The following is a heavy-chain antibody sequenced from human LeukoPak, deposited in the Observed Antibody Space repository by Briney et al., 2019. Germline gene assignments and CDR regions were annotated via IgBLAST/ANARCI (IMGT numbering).Heavy chain of an antibody. J-gene: IGHJ6*03. CDR3: ARAGLVHDYYYYRDV. CDR2: MNPYSGHT. V-gene: IGHV1-8*01. CDR1: LYTFPRYD. Sequence: SSVNDSCKSCLYTFPRYDMNWVRPATGQGREWMGWMNPYSGHTGYAQKFHGRVTMHRNNYISTAYKELSSQRSEDTAVYYCARAGLVHDYYYYRDVWGKKTTDSLSS. D-gene: IGHD3/OR15-3a*01.